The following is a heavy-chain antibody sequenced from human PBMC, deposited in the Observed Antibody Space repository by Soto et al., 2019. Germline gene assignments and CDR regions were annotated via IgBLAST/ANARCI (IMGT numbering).Heavy chain of an antibody. Sequence: ASVKVSCKVSGYTLTELSMHWVRQAPGKGLEWMGGFDPEDGETIYAQKFQGRVTMTEDTSTDTAYMELSSLRSEDTAVYYCATETRLPYYYDSSGCRYWGQGTLVTVSS. J-gene: IGHJ4*02. CDR3: ATETRLPYYYDSSGCRY. V-gene: IGHV1-24*01. D-gene: IGHD3-22*01. CDR1: GYTLTELS. CDR2: FDPEDGET.